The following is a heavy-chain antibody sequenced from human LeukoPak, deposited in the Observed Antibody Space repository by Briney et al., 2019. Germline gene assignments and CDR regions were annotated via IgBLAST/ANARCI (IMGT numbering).Heavy chain of an antibody. D-gene: IGHD5-12*01. CDR3: ARLRVSVATILTYYYYYMDV. Sequence: ASVKVSCKASGYTFTSYDINWVRQATGQGREWMGWMNPNSGNTGCAQKFQGRVTMTRNTSISTAYMELSSLRSEDTAVYYCARLRVSVATILTYYYYYMDVWGKGTTVTISS. CDR1: GYTFTSYD. CDR2: MNPNSGNT. J-gene: IGHJ6*03. V-gene: IGHV1-8*01.